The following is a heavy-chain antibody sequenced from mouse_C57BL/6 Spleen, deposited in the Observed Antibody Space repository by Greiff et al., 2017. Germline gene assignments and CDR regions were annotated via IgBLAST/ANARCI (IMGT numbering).Heavy chain of an antibody. CDR1: GYAFSSYW. CDR2: IYPGDGDT. V-gene: IGHV1-80*01. J-gene: IGHJ3*01. Sequence: QVQLKESGAELVKPGASVKISCKASGYAFSSYWMNWVKQRPGKGLEWIGQIYPGDGDTNYNGKFKGKATLTADKSSSTAYMQLSSLTSEDSAVYFCARGRTGAWFAYWGQGTLVTVSA. CDR3: ARGRTGAWFAY.